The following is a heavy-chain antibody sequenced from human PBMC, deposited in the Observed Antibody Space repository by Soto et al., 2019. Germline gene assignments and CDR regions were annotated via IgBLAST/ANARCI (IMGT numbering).Heavy chain of an antibody. CDR2: ISSSSSYI. Sequence: KPGGSLRLSCAASGFTFSSYSMNWVRQAPGKGLEWVSSISSSSSYIYYADSVKGRFTISRDNAKNSLYLQMNSLRAEDTAVYYCARVKFGGYSYGYEGYYYGMDVWGQGTTVTVSS. J-gene: IGHJ6*02. CDR1: GFTFSSYS. D-gene: IGHD5-18*01. CDR3: ARVKFGGYSYGYEGYYYGMDV. V-gene: IGHV3-21*01.